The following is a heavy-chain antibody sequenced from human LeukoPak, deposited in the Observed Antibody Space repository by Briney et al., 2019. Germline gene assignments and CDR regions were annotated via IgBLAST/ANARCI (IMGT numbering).Heavy chain of an antibody. CDR1: GYTFTTYD. CDR3: ARAGSSSLFYYYMDV. J-gene: IGHJ6*03. CDR2: MNPNSGST. V-gene: IGHV1-8*03. D-gene: IGHD2-15*01. Sequence: ASVKVSCKAPGYTFTTYDINWVRQATGQGLEWMGWMNPNSGSTGYAQKFQGRVTITRNTSINTAYMELSSLRSEDTAVYYCARAGSSSLFYYYMDVWGKGTTVTVSS.